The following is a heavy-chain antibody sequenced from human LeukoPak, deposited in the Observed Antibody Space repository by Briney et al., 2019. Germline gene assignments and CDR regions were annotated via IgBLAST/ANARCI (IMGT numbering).Heavy chain of an antibody. Sequence: PGESLKISCKGSGYSFTSYWIGWVRHVPGKGLEYMGIIYPGDSDTRYSSSSQGQVTISADKSISTAYLQWSSLKASDTAMYYCATLVGYGSFFDYWGQGTLVTVSS. J-gene: IGHJ4*02. CDR1: GYSFTSYW. V-gene: IGHV5-51*01. CDR3: ATLVGYGSFFDY. CDR2: IYPGDSDT. D-gene: IGHD3-10*01.